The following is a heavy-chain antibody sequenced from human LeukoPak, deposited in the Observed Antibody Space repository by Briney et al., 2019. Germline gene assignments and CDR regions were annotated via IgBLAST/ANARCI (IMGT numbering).Heavy chain of an antibody. J-gene: IGHJ6*02. Sequence: QTGGSLRLSCAASRFPFSSYEMNWVRQAPGKGLEWVSYISNSGGTIDYADSVKGRFTISRDNAKNSLYLQMNSLRAEDTAVYFRARGGTMDVWGQGATVTVSS. CDR2: ISNSGGTI. CDR3: ARGGTMDV. D-gene: IGHD1-1*01. V-gene: IGHV3-48*03. CDR1: RFPFSSYE.